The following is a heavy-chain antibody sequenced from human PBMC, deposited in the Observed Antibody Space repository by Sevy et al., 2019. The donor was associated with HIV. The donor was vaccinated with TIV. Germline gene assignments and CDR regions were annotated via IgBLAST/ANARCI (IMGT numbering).Heavy chain of an antibody. J-gene: IGHJ6*02. D-gene: IGHD6-13*01. CDR3: ARDLIAAAGYDYYYYGMDV. CDR1: GFTFSSYG. Sequence: GGSLRLSCAASGFTFSSYGMHWVRQAPGKGLEWVAVIWYDGSNKYYADSVKGRFTISRDKSKNTLYLQMNSLRAEDTAVYYCARDLIAAAGYDYYYYGMDVWGQGTTVTVSS. V-gene: IGHV3-33*01. CDR2: IWYDGSNK.